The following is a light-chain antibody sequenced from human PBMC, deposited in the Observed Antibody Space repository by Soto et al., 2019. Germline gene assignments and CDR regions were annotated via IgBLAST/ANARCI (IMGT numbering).Light chain of an antibody. CDR2: SDS. CDR1: SSNIGAGYV. Sequence: QSVLTQPPSVSGAPGQRATISCTGSSSNIGAGYVVHWYQQLPGAAPKLLTFSDSNRPSGVPDRFSGSKSGTSASLAITGLQTEDEADYYCQSYDNNSDYVFGSGTKVTVL. J-gene: IGLJ1*01. V-gene: IGLV1-40*01. CDR3: QSYDNNSDYV.